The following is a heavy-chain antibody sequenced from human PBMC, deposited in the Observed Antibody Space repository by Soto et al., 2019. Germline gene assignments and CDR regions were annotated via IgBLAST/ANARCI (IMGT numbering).Heavy chain of an antibody. CDR1: GGTFSSYT. CDR2: IIPIFGTA. J-gene: IGHJ4*02. D-gene: IGHD2-2*01. Sequence: VQLVQSGAEVKKPGSSVKVSYKASGGTFSSYTISWVRQAPGQGLEWMGGIIPIFGTANYAQKFQGRVTITADESTSTAYMELSSLRSEDTAVYYCARVSAAANVDYWGQGTLVTVSS. CDR3: ARVSAAANVDY. V-gene: IGHV1-69*01.